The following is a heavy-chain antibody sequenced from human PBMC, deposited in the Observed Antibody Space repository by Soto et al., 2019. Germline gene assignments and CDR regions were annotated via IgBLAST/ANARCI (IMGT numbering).Heavy chain of an antibody. Sequence: QVRLQESGPGLVEPSKTLSLTCTVSGGSISSGDYYWSWIRHHPGGGLEWIGYIHYSGNTYYDPSLKSRLTMSVDTSKNQFSLNLSSVTAADTAVYYCARTPGGAPADYYFDYWGLGTLVTVSS. CDR3: ARTPGGAPADYYFDY. CDR1: GGSISSGDYY. CDR2: IHYSGNT. D-gene: IGHD4-17*01. J-gene: IGHJ4*02. V-gene: IGHV4-31*03.